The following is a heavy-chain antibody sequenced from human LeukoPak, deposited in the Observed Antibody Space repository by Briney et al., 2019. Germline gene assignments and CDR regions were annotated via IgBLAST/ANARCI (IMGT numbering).Heavy chain of an antibody. D-gene: IGHD3-16*01. V-gene: IGHV3-74*01. CDR1: GYTFGSYW. CDR2: INNDGSST. J-gene: IGHJ4*02. Sequence: GGSLRLSCAASGYTFGSYWMYWVRQAPGKGLVWVSRINNDGSSTIYADSVKDRFTISRDNAKNTLYLQMNSLSDDDTAVYYCVRDNGGEHLWGQGTLVTVSS. CDR3: VRDNGGEHL.